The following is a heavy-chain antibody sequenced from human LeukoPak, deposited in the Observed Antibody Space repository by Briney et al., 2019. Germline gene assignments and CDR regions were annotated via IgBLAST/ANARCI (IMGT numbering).Heavy chain of an antibody. CDR1: GFTFSSYA. V-gene: IGHV3-23*01. CDR3: AREGHGSGSYLFDY. Sequence: GGSLRLSCAASGFTFSSYAMSWVRQAPGKGLEWVSIISGSGGSTNYADSVKGRFTISRDNSKNTLYLQMNSLRAEDTAVYYCAREGHGSGSYLFDYWGQGNLVTVSS. J-gene: IGHJ4*02. D-gene: IGHD3-10*01. CDR2: ISGSGGST.